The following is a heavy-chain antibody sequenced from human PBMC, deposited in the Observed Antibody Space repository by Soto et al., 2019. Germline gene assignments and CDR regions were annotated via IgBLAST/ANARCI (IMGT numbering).Heavy chain of an antibody. CDR3: ARLRGEGYSSSWYVFLAVGL. CDR1: GGSISSSSYY. D-gene: IGHD6-13*01. V-gene: IGHV4-39*01. CDR2: IYYSGST. Sequence: KASETLSLTCTVSGGSISSSSYYWGWICQPPGKGLEWIGSIYYSGSTYYNPSLKSRVTISVDTSKNQFSLKLSSVTAADTAVYYCARLRGEGYSSSWYVFLAVGLWGQGTLVTVSS. J-gene: IGHJ4*02.